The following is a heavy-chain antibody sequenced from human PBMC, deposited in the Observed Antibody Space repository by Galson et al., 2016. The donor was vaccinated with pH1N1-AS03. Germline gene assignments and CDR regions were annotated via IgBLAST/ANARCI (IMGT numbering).Heavy chain of an antibody. CDR2: IYWDDDK. Sequence: LVKPTQTLTLTCTFSGFSLTTNAAGVVWIRQPPGKALEWLALIYWDDDKCYNSSLKSRLTHTKDTPKNQVVLTITNMYAVDTATYYCARPAGWLTDLWGQGTLVTVSS. J-gene: IGHJ5*02. CDR1: GFSLTTNAAG. CDR3: ARPAGWLTDL. D-gene: IGHD3-9*01. V-gene: IGHV2-5*02.